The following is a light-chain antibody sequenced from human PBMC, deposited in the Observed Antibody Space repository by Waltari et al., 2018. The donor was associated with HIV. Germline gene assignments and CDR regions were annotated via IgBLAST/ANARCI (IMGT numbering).Light chain of an antibody. Sequence: DIQMSQSPSSLSASVGDRVTITCRASQGIGNFLAWYQQKPGGAHKLLLTAASTLETGVPSRFSGSASGTAFTLTINSLQPEDFGTYYCQQYFDVPVTFGQGTKVEIK. CDR1: QGIGNF. CDR2: AAS. CDR3: QQYFDVPVT. J-gene: IGKJ1*01. V-gene: IGKV1-NL1*01.